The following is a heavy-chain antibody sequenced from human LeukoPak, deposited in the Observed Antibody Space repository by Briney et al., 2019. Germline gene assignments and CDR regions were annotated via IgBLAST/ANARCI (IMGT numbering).Heavy chain of an antibody. D-gene: IGHD3-9*01. J-gene: IGHJ3*02. CDR1: GFTFSSYA. CDR3: AKDFEYDILTFDAFDI. V-gene: IGHV3-23*01. Sequence: PGGSLRLSCAASGFTFSSYAMSWVRQAPGKGLEWVSAISGSGGSTYYADSVKGRFTISRDNSKNTLYLQMNSLRAEDTAVYYCAKDFEYDILTFDAFDIWGQGTMVTVSS. CDR2: ISGSGGST.